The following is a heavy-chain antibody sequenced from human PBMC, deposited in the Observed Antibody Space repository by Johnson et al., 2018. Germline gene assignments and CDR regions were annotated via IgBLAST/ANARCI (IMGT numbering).Heavy chain of an antibody. CDR2: ISGSGGST. J-gene: IGHJ3*02. D-gene: IGHD3-22*01. V-gene: IGHV3-23*04. CDR3: AKSPPVEWLLRGAAFDI. CDR1: GFTFSSYA. Sequence: VQLVQSGGGLVQPGGSLRLSCAASGFTFSSYAMSWVRQAPGKGLEWVSAISGSGGSTYYADSVKGRFTISRDNSKNTLYLQRNSLRAEDTAVYYCAKSPPVEWLLRGAAFDIWGQGTMVTVSS.